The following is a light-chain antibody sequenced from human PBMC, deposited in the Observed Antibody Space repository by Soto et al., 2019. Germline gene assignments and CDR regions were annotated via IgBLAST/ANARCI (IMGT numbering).Light chain of an antibody. CDR2: KVS. CDR3: MQGTYWPT. J-gene: IGKJ2*01. CDR1: QSLVNSDGDTY. V-gene: IGKV2-30*01. Sequence: DVLMTQSPLSLPVTLGQPASISCTCSQSLVNSDGDTYLSWYQQRPGQSPRRLIYKVSNRDSGVPDRFSGSASGIDFTLKISRVVAEDVGVYYCMQGTYWPTFGQGTKLEIK.